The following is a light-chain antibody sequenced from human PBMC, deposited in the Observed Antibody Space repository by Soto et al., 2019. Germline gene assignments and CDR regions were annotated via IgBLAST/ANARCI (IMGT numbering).Light chain of an antibody. J-gene: IGLJ3*02. CDR1: SSDIGRYNY. CDR3: GSYTSATTWV. CDR2: EVN. Sequence: QSALTQPASVSGSPGQSITISCTGTSSDIGRYNYVSWYQQLPGKAPKLIIYEVNKRPSGVSDRFSGSESGNAASLTISGLPTDDEADYHCGSYTSATTWVFGGGTKLTVL. V-gene: IGLV2-14*03.